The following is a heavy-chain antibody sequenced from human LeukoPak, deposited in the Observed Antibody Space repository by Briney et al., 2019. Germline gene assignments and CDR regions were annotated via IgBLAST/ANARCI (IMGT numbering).Heavy chain of an antibody. V-gene: IGHV1-18*04. Sequence: ASVKVSCKASGYAFTSYGISWVRQAPGQGLEWMGWISAYNGNTNYAQKLQGRVTMTTDTSTSTAYMELRSLRSDDTAVYYCARDDYGDSSRWFDPWGQGTLVTVSS. CDR1: GYAFTSYG. J-gene: IGHJ5*02. CDR3: ARDDYGDSSRWFDP. CDR2: ISAYNGNT. D-gene: IGHD4-17*01.